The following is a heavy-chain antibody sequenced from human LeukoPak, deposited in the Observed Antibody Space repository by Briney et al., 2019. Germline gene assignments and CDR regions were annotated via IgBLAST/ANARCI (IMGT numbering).Heavy chain of an antibody. CDR2: IYYSGST. D-gene: IGHD4-17*01. CDR3: ARVSTGDAFDI. CDR1: GGSISSYY. J-gene: IGHJ3*02. V-gene: IGHV4-59*01. Sequence: PSETLPLTCTVSGGSISSYYWSWIRQPPGKGLEWIGYIYYSGSTNYNPSLKSRVTISVDTSKNQFSLKLSSVTAADTAVYYCARVSTGDAFDIWGQGTMVTVSS.